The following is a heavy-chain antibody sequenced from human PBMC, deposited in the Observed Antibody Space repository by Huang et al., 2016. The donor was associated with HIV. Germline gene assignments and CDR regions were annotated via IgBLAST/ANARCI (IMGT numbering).Heavy chain of an antibody. CDR3: ASASIAARRWFDP. D-gene: IGHD6-6*01. CDR2: IYYSGST. CDR1: GGSMSSYY. Sequence: QVQLQESGPGLVKPSETLSLTCTVSGGSMSSYYWSWIRQPPGKGLEWIGYIYYSGSTHYNPTLKSRVTISVDTSKNQFSLRLSSVTAADTAVYYCASASIAARRWFDPWGQGSLVTVSS. V-gene: IGHV4-59*01. J-gene: IGHJ5*02.